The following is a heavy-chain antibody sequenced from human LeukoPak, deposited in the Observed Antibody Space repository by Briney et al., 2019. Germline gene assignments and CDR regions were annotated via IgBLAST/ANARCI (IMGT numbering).Heavy chain of an antibody. CDR3: ARARGYGNWFDP. CDR2: IKQDGSEK. J-gene: IGHJ5*02. V-gene: IGHV3-7*01. Sequence: GGSLRLSCAASGFTFSRYWMSWVRQAPGKGLEWVAIIKQDGSEKYYVDSVKGRFTISRDNAKNSLYLQMDSLRAEDTAVYYCARARGYGNWFDPWGQGTLVTVSS. D-gene: IGHD3-22*01. CDR1: GFTFSRYW.